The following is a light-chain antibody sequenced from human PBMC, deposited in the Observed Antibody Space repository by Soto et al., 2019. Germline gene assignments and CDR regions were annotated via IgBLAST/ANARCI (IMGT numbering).Light chain of an antibody. V-gene: IGKV3-15*01. Sequence: ILMTQSPATLSVSPGERATLSCRASQSVSTNLAWYQQKPGQAPRRLIYDASTRATGIPARFSGSGSGTEFTLTISGLQSDDVAVDYCQQYNNWPPWTFGKGTKVEIK. CDR2: DAS. CDR3: QQYNNWPPWT. J-gene: IGKJ1*01. CDR1: QSVSTN.